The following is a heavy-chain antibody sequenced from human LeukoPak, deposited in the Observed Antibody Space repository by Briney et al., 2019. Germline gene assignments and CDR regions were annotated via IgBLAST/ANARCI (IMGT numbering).Heavy chain of an antibody. V-gene: IGHV3-23*01. CDR1: GFTFSDYA. D-gene: IGHD1-26*01. CDR2: ITGSGAST. J-gene: IGHJ4*02. CDR3: AKEGSRGSYDY. Sequence: PGGSLRLSCAGSGFTFSDYAMNWVRQAPGRGLEWVSAITGSGASTYYAASAKGRFTISRDNSKNTLYLQMNSLRAEDTAVYYCAKEGSRGSYDYWGQGTLVTVSS.